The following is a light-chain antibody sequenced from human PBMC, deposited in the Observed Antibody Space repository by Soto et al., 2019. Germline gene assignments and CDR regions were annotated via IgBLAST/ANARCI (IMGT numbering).Light chain of an antibody. J-gene: IGKJ1*01. CDR2: DTS. V-gene: IGKV1-5*01. CDR1: QSVSDW. Sequence: IQMTQSPSSLSASVGDRLTSTCRASQSVSDWLAWYQQKTGNPPXLLIYDTSRLESAVPSRFSASGSGTEFTLTISGLQPDDFATYYCHQYNSYTWTFGQGTKV. CDR3: HQYNSYTWT.